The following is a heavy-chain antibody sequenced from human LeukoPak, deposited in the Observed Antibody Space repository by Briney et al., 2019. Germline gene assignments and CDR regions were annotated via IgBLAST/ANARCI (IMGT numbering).Heavy chain of an antibody. CDR2: IKRDGSEK. D-gene: IGHD1-26*01. J-gene: IGHJ4*02. Sequence: GGSLRLSCAASGFTFSSYWMSWVRQAPGKGLEWVANIKRDGSEKYYVDSVKGRFTISRDNAKNSLYLQMNSLRAEDTAVYYCARDGRDLAFDYWGQGTLVTVSS. CDR1: GFTFSSYW. CDR3: ARDGRDLAFDY. V-gene: IGHV3-7*03.